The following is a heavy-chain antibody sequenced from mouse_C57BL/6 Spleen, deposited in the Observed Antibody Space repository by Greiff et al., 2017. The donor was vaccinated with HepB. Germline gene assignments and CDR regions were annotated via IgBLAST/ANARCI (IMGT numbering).Heavy chain of an antibody. CDR2: IDPNSGGT. CDR1: GYTFTSYW. Sequence: QVQLQQPGAELVKPGASVKLSCKASGYTFTSYWMHWVKQRPGRGLEWIGRIDPNSGGTKYNEKFKSKATLTVDKPSSTAYMQLSSLTSEDSAVYYCARSRAIITTVVVLYYYAMDYWGQGTSVTVSS. J-gene: IGHJ4*01. CDR3: ARSRAIITTVVVLYYYAMDY. D-gene: IGHD1-1*01. V-gene: IGHV1-72*01.